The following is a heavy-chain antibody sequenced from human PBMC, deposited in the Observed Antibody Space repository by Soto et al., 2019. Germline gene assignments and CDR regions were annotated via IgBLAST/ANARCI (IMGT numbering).Heavy chain of an antibody. CDR2: IYWDVDK. D-gene: IGHD3-10*02. V-gene: IGHV2-5*02. CDR1: GFSLSTSGVG. CDR3: APSPEVTPCVRAYYGMDV. Sequence: QITLKESGPTLVKPTQTLTLTCTFSGFSLSTSGVGVGWIRQPQGKALEWLALIYWDVDKRYRPSTKSRLTITKATSKNQVVLTLTNMDPVDTATYYCAPSPEVTPCVRAYYGMDVWGQGTTVTVSS. J-gene: IGHJ6*02.